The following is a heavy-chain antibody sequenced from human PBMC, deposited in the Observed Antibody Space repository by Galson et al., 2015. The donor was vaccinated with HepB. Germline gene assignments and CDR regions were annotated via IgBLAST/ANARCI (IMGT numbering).Heavy chain of an antibody. CDR2: ISGSGGST. V-gene: IGHV3-23*01. Sequence: SLRLSCAASGFTFSSYAMSWVRQAPGKGLEWVSAISGSGGSTYYADSVKGRFTISRDNSKNTLYLQMNSLRAEDTAVYYCAKSGWSSYYFDYWGQGTLVTVSS. D-gene: IGHD6-19*01. CDR3: AKSGWSSYYFDY. CDR1: GFTFSSYA. J-gene: IGHJ4*02.